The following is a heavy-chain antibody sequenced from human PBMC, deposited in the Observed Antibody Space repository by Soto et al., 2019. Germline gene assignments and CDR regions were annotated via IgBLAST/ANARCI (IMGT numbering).Heavy chain of an antibody. Sequence: GGSQRLSCAASGFNFSDSTMHWVRQTSGRGLEWLGRIRSKVNNLETVYAASVKGRFTISRDDSKNTAYLQMNSLKTEDTAVYYCTRLITPLDYWGRGTLVTVSS. J-gene: IGHJ4*02. CDR1: GFNFSDST. CDR3: TRLITPLDY. V-gene: IGHV3-73*01. CDR2: IRSKVNNLET. D-gene: IGHD3-16*01.